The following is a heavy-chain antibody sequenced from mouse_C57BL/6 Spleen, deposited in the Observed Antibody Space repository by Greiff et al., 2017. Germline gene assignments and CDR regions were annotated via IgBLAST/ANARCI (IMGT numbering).Heavy chain of an antibody. V-gene: IGHV1-74*01. CDR3: AIRATTVVVPFDY. J-gene: IGHJ2*01. D-gene: IGHD1-1*01. CDR1: GYTFTSYW. Sequence: VQLQQPGAELVKPGASVKVSCKASGYTFTSYWMHWVKQRPGQGLEWIGRLTPSDSDPNYNQKFKGKATLTGDKSSSTAYMQRSSLTSEDSAVYYCAIRATTVVVPFDYWGQGTTLTVSS. CDR2: LTPSDSDP.